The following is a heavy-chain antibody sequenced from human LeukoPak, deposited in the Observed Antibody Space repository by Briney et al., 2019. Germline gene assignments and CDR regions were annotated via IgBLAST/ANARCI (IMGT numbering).Heavy chain of an antibody. J-gene: IGHJ4*02. Sequence: ASVKVSCKASGYTFNSYGVSWVRQAPGQGLVWMGWISSYNGNTNYAQKLQGRITMTTDTPTSTAYMELRSLRSEDTAVYYCATGRGLRFLEWLYYWGQGTLVTVSS. CDR2: ISSYNGNT. CDR3: ATGRGLRFLEWLYY. CDR1: GYTFNSYG. D-gene: IGHD3-3*01. V-gene: IGHV1-18*01.